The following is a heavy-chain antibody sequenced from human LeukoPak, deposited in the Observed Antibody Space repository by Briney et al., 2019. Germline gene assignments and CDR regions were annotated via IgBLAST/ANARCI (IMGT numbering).Heavy chain of an antibody. CDR1: GGSFSGYY. CDR3: ARGLYYDSSGYSVVGAFDI. D-gene: IGHD3-22*01. V-gene: IGHV4-31*11. J-gene: IGHJ3*02. Sequence: SETLSLTCAVYGGSFSGYYWSWIRQHPGKGLEWIGYIYYSGSTYYNPSLKSRVTISVDTSKNQFSLKLSSVTAADTAVYYCARGLYYDSSGYSVVGAFDIWGQGTMVTVSS. CDR2: IYYSGST.